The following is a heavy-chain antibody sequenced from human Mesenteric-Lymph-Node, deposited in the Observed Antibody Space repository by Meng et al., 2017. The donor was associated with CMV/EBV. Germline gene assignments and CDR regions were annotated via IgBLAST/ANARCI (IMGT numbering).Heavy chain of an antibody. CDR2: SSWNSGSI. D-gene: IGHD3-3*01. J-gene: IGHJ6*02. CDR3: AKSDGGNYDFWSGYYQQSFYGMDV. Sequence: SLKISCAASGFTFDDYAMHWVRQAPGKGLEWVSGSSWNSGSIGYADSVKGRFTISRDNAKNSLYLQMNSLRAEDTALYYCAKSDGGNYDFWSGYYQQSFYGMDVWGQGTTVIVSS. CDR1: GFTFDDYA. V-gene: IGHV3-9*01.